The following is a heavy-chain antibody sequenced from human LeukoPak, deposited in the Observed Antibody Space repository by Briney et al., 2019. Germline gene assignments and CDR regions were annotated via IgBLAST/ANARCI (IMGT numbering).Heavy chain of an antibody. Sequence: PWGSLRLSCAASGFTFSSYAMSWVRQAPGKGLGWDSSISDVRTFYADSVKGRFTISRDDSNNTLYLQKNSLRAEDTAVYYCAKGVLTADNWFAPWGQGTLVTVSS. D-gene: IGHD2-21*02. J-gene: IGHJ5*02. CDR3: AKGVLTADNWFAP. CDR1: GFTFSSYA. CDR2: ISDVRT. V-gene: IGHV3-23*01.